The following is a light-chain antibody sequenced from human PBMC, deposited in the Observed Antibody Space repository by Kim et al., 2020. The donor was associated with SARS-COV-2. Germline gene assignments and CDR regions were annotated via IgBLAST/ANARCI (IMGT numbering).Light chain of an antibody. CDR1: SSDVGGYNY. CDR3: SSYTTSGPTYV. V-gene: IGLV2-14*03. J-gene: IGLJ1*01. Sequence: QSALTQPASVSGSHGQSITISCTGTSSDVGGYNYVSWYQQHPDKAPKLMIYDVSKRPSGVSNRFSASKSGNTASLTISGLQAEDEADYYCSSYTTSGPTYVFGTGTKVTVL. CDR2: DVS.